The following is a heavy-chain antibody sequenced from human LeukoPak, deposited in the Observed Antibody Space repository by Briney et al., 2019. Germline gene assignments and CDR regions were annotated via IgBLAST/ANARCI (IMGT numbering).Heavy chain of an antibody. Sequence: PSETLSLTCTVSGGSISSGSYYWNWIRQPAGKGLEWIGRIYTSGSTNYNPSLKSRVTMSVDTSKNQFSLKLSSVTAADTAVYYCARDGDYGLRTPHFDYWGQGTLVTVSS. CDR3: ARDGDYGLRTPHFDY. J-gene: IGHJ4*02. CDR2: IYTSGST. D-gene: IGHD4-17*01. CDR1: GGSISSGSYY. V-gene: IGHV4-61*02.